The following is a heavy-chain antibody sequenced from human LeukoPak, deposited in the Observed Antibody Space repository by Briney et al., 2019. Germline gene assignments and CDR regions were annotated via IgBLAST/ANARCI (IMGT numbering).Heavy chain of an antibody. V-gene: IGHV3-21*01. CDR1: RFTFSSYS. CDR2: ISGSSSYI. J-gene: IGHJ6*03. CDR3: AREGIAAAGNREYYYYYYMDV. D-gene: IGHD6-13*01. Sequence: GGSLRLSCAASRFTFSSYSMNWVRQAPGKGLEWVSSISGSSSYIYYADSVKGRFTISRDNAKNSLYLQMNSLRAEDTAVYYCAREGIAAAGNREYYYYYYMDVWGKGTTVTISS.